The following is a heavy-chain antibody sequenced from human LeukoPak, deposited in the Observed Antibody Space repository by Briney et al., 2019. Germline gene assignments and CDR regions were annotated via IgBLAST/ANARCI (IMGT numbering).Heavy chain of an antibody. V-gene: IGHV4-59*01. J-gene: IGHJ4*02. CDR3: ARSTGPYDTTGPLGY. CDR1: GGSISSYY. Sequence: SETLSLTCTVSGGSISSYYWSWIRQPPGKGLEWIGYVYYSGSTNYNPSLKSRVAISVDTSKNQFSLKLTSVTAADTALYYCARSTGPYDTTGPLGYWGQGTLVTVSS. CDR2: VYYSGST. D-gene: IGHD3-22*01.